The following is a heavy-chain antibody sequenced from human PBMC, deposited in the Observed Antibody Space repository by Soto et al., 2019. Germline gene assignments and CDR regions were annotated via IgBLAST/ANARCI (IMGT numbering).Heavy chain of an antibody. CDR2: INQDGSAK. J-gene: IGHJ4*02. D-gene: IGHD2-15*01. CDR3: GRGFGGTH. V-gene: IGHV3-7*05. CDR1: GFTFNNYY. Sequence: EVQLVESGGGLVQPGGSLRLSCAASGFTFNNYYMVWVRQAPGRGQEWVANINQDGSAKYYVDSVKGRFTISRDNAKSSLYLQINSLRAEDTATYYCGRGFGGTHWGQGSLVTVSS.